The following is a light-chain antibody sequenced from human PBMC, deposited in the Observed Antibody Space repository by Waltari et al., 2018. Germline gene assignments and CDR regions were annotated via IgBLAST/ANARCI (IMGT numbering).Light chain of an antibody. CDR3: METTKDPWT. CDR2: KVI. CDR1: QSLLHSDGNTY. J-gene: IGKJ1*01. V-gene: IGKV2D-29*02. Sequence: DIVVTQTPLSLPVTPGEPASISCTSSQSLLHSDGNTYLHWYLQNQGQSPRLLIYKVISRNSWVPDRFSGSGSGTDFTLKISRVEPEEVGVYYCMETTKDPWTFGQGTKVEIK.